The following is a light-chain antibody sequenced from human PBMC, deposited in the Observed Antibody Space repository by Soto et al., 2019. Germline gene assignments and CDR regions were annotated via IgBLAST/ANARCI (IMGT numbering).Light chain of an antibody. V-gene: IGKV1-5*03. CDR2: KAS. CDR3: QHYNSYSEA. J-gene: IGKJ1*01. Sequence: DIQIAPSPCTRSGSVADRGTPTFRASQTISSWLAWYQQKPGKAPKLLIYKASTLKSGVPSRFSGSGSGTEFTLTISSLQPDDFATYYCQHYNSYSEAFGQGTKVDIK. CDR1: QTISSW.